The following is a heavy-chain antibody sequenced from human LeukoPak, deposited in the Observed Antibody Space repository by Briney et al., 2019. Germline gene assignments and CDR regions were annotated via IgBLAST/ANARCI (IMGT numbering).Heavy chain of an antibody. CDR1: GFTFSSYW. V-gene: IGHV3-7*01. CDR2: IKQDGSEK. CDR3: ARMIYDFWSAYYYYYMDV. D-gene: IGHD3-3*01. J-gene: IGHJ6*03. Sequence: GGSLRLSCAASGFTFSSYWMSWVRQAPGKGLEWVANIKQDGSEKYYVDSVKGRFTISRDNAKNSLYLQMNSLRAEDTAVYYCARMIYDFWSAYYYYYMDVWGKGTTVTVSS.